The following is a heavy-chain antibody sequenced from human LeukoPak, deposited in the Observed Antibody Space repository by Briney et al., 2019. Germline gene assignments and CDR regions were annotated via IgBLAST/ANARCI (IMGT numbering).Heavy chain of an antibody. D-gene: IGHD5-18*01. J-gene: IGHJ6*03. Sequence: PSETLSLTCTVSGGSISSSSYYWGWIRQPPGKGLEWIGYIYYSGSTNYNPSLKSRVTISVDTSKNQFSLKLSSVTAADTAVYYCARRGYSYGRQPYYYYYMDVWGKGTTVTISS. V-gene: IGHV4-39*07. CDR3: ARRGYSYGRQPYYYYYMDV. CDR1: GGSISSSSYY. CDR2: IYYSGST.